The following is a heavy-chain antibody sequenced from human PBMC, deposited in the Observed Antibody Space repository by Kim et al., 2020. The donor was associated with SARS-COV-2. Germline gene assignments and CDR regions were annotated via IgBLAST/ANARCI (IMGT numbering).Heavy chain of an antibody. D-gene: IGHD2-2*01. V-gene: IGHV1-46*01. J-gene: IGHJ6*02. Sequence: QKFQGRVTMTRDTSTSTVYMELSSLRSEDTAVYYCARYCSSTSCYYGMDVWGQGTTVTVSS. CDR3: ARYCSSTSCYYGMDV.